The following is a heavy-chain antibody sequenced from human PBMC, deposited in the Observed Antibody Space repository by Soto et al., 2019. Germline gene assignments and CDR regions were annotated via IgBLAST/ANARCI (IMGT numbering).Heavy chain of an antibody. D-gene: IGHD4-4*01. CDR1: GGSVSSGSYY. CDR3: ARVGVTDFFDY. J-gene: IGHJ4*02. V-gene: IGHV4-61*01. CDR2: IYYSGST. Sequence: SSETLSLTCTVSGGSVSSGSYYWSWIRQPPGKGLEWIGYIYYSGSTNYNPSLKSRVTISVDTSKNQFSLKLSSVTAADTAVYYCARVGVTDFFDYWGQGTLVTVSS.